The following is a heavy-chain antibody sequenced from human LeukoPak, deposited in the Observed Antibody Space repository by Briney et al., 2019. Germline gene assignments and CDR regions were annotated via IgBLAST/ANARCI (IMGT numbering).Heavy chain of an antibody. CDR1: GYSISSGYY. Sequence: SETLSLTCTVSGYSISSGYYWGWIRQPPGKGLEWIGSMYHSGSSYYNPSLKSRVTISVDTSKNQFSLKLRSVTAADTAVYYCARYLRIQLWRPLNDWGQGTLVTVSS. J-gene: IGHJ4*02. V-gene: IGHV4-38-2*02. CDR3: ARYLRIQLWRPLND. CDR2: MYHSGSS. D-gene: IGHD5-18*01.